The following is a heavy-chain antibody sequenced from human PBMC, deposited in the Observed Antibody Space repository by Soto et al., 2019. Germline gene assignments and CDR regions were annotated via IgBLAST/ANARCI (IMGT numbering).Heavy chain of an antibody. V-gene: IGHV4-31*03. D-gene: IGHD5-12*01. CDR2: IYYSGST. Sequence: SETLSLTCSVSGGSTNSGSYYWSWIRQHPGKGLEWIGYIYYSGSTYYNPSLKSRVTISVDTSKNQFSLKLSSVTAADTAVYYCAREWGGCDFEESRWFDPWGQGTLVTVSS. J-gene: IGHJ5*02. CDR3: AREWGGCDFEESRWFDP. CDR1: GGSTNSGSYY.